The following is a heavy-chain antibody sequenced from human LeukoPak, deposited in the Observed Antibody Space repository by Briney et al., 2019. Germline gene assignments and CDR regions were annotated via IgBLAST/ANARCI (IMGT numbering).Heavy chain of an antibody. Sequence: GASVKVSCKASGGTFGSYAISWVRQAPGQGLEWMGGIIPIFGTANYAQKFQGRVTITADESTSTAYMELSSLRSEDTAVYYCARAVGGYSSSWHLYYYYMDIWGQGTMVTVSS. CDR3: ARAVGGYSSSWHLYYYYMDI. J-gene: IGHJ6*03. V-gene: IGHV1-69*13. CDR2: IIPIFGTA. D-gene: IGHD6-13*01. CDR1: GGTFGSYA.